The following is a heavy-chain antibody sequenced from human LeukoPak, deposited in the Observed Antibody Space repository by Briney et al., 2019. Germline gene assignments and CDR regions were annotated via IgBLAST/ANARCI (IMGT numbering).Heavy chain of an antibody. D-gene: IGHD3-3*01. CDR1: GGSISSYY. J-gene: IGHJ5*02. CDR2: IYYSGST. Sequence: SETLSLTCTVSGGSISSYYWSWIRQPPGKGLELIGYIYYSGSTNSNPSLKSRVTISVDTSKNQFSLKLSSVTAADTAVYYCARSDFWSGYYHGYNGFDPWGQGTLVTVSS. CDR3: ARSDFWSGYYHGYNGFDP. V-gene: IGHV4-59*01.